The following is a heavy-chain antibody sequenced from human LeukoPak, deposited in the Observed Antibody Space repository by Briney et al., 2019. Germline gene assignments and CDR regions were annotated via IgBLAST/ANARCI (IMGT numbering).Heavy chain of an antibody. CDR1: GFAFDSEA. V-gene: IGHV3-21*01. D-gene: IGHD2-2*01. Sequence: PGGSLRLSCAVSGFAFDSEAMNWVRQAPGKGLEWVSSISSSSSYIYYADSVKGRFTISRDNAKSSLYLQMNSLRAEDMAVYYRARIAIVVVPAAPPDYWGQGTLVTVSS. CDR2: ISSSSSYI. J-gene: IGHJ4*02. CDR3: ARIAIVVVPAAPPDY.